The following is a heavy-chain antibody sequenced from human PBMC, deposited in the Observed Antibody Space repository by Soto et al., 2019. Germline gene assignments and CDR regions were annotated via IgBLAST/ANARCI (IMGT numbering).Heavy chain of an antibody. CDR1: GGSISSYY. J-gene: IGHJ5*02. CDR2: IYYSGST. Sequence: SETLSLTCTVSGGSISSYYWSWIRQPPGKGLEWIGYIYYSGSTNYNPSLKSRVTISVDTTKNQFSLKLSSVTAADTAVYYCARLSSGWRNWFDPWGKGTLVTVSS. V-gene: IGHV4-59*08. D-gene: IGHD6-19*01. CDR3: ARLSSGWRNWFDP.